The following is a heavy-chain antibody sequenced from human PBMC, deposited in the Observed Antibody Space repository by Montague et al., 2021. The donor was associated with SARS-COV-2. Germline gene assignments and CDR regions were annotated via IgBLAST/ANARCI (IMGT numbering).Heavy chain of an antibody. CDR2: ISSGGDIT. V-gene: IGHV3-23*01. Sequence: SLRLSCAASGFTFSSYAMTWVRQAPGKGLEWVSLISSGGDITYFTDSVKGRINNSRDNSKNASYLQMNNLRVEDTAVYYCARALRYCGGGTCYPLAFDYWGQGTLVTVSS. CDR1: GFTFSSYA. J-gene: IGHJ4*02. D-gene: IGHD2-15*01. CDR3: ARALRYCGGGTCYPLAFDY.